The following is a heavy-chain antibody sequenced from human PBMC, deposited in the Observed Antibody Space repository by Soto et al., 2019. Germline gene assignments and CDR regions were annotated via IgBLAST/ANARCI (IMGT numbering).Heavy chain of an antibody. CDR1: GGSISSSSYY. D-gene: IGHD2-21*01. V-gene: IGHV4-39*01. CDR3: ARHLGGFGYCFSSGPVYGMDV. Sequence: PSETLSLTCTVSGGSISSSSYYWGWIRQPPGKGLEWSGSIYYSGSTYYNPSLKSRVTISADTSKNQFSLKLTSVTAADTAVYYCARHLGGFGYCFSSGPVYGMDVWGQGTTVTVSS. J-gene: IGHJ6*02. CDR2: IYYSGST.